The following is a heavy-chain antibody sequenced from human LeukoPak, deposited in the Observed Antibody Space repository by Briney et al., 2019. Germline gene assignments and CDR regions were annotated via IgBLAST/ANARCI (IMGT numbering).Heavy chain of an antibody. Sequence: GGSLRLSCAASGFTFRSHSMNWVRQAPGKGLEWVANLKQDGSEKNYVDSVKGRFTISRDNAKNSLCLQMNSLRVEDTAVYYCARERVTTTSFDYWGQGVLVTVSS. D-gene: IGHD2/OR15-2a*01. V-gene: IGHV3-7*01. J-gene: IGHJ4*02. CDR2: LKQDGSEK. CDR1: GFTFRSHS. CDR3: ARERVTTTSFDY.